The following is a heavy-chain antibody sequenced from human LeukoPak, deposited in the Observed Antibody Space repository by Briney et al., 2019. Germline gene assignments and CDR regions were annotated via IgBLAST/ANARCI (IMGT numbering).Heavy chain of an antibody. D-gene: IGHD1-26*01. Sequence: GGSLRLSCAASGFTFTSYAMSWVRQAPGKGLECVSVIRGSGGPTYYADSVKGRFTISRDNSKNTLYLQMNSLRAEDTAVYYCAKTLVGATSGPDYYFVAWGQGTLVTVSS. CDR1: GFTFTSYA. J-gene: IGHJ4*02. CDR2: IRGSGGPT. CDR3: AKTLVGATSGPDYYFVA. V-gene: IGHV3-23*01.